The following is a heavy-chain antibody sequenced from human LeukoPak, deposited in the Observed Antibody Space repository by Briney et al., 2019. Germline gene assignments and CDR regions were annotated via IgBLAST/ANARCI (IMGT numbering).Heavy chain of an antibody. CDR1: GGSISSHY. V-gene: IGHV4-59*11. J-gene: IGHJ6*03. Sequence: ADTLSLTCTLSGGSISSHYGSWIRQPPGKGLEWIGYIYYSGSPNYNPSLKSRVTISVDTSKNQFSQKLSSVTAADTAVYYCARAESGYYGYYYYYMDVWGKGTTVTVSS. CDR3: ARAESGYYGYYYYYMDV. D-gene: IGHD3-3*01. CDR2: IYYSGSP.